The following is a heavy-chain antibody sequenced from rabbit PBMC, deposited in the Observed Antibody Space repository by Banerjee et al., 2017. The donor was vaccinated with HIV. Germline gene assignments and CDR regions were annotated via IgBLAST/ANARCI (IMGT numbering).Heavy chain of an antibody. D-gene: IGHD6-1*01. CDR2: IYSTSGTT. Sequence: QEQLVESGGDLVKPEGSLTLTCKASGFSLNNNYVMRWVRQAPGKGLEWIASIYSTSGTTYYATWAKGRFTISKTSSTTVTLQMTSLTAADTATYFCASDIYGYGAFNLWGQGTLVTVS. J-gene: IGHJ4*01. CDR3: ASDIYGYGAFNL. V-gene: IGHV1S45*01. CDR1: GFSLNNNYV.